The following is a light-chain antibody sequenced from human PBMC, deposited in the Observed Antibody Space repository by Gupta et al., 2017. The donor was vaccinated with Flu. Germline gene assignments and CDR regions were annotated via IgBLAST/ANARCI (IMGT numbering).Light chain of an antibody. CDR3: ASWDDSLSGLV. CDR1: SSNIGSNT. J-gene: IGLJ3*02. CDR2: NNN. Sequence: QAVLTQPPSASGTPGQRVTIPCSGRSSNIGSNTVKWYRQLPGTAPKLLIYNNNKRPSGVPDRFSGSKSGTSASLAISGLQSEDEADYYCASWDDSLSGLVFGGGTKLTVL. V-gene: IGLV1-44*01.